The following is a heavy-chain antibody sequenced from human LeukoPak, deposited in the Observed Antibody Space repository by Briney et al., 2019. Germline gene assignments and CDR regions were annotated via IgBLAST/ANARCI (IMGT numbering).Heavy chain of an antibody. V-gene: IGHV1-46*01. CDR2: INPSGGST. CDR1: GYTFTSYY. J-gene: IGHJ4*01. CDR3: ARPLSGDSSGYYSLGY. Sequence: ASVKVSCKASGYTFTSYYMHWVRQAPGQGLEWMGIINPSGGSTSYAQKFQGRVTMTRDMSTSTVYMELSSLRSEDTAVYYCARPLSGDSSGYYSLGYWGQEPWSPSPQ. D-gene: IGHD3-22*01.